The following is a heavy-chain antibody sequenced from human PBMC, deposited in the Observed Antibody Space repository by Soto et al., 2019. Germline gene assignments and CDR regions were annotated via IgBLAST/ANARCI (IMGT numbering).Heavy chain of an antibody. D-gene: IGHD1-26*01. V-gene: IGHV3-30-3*01. CDR3: AEDLSFGIVGAWGHYFEY. CDR1: GFTFSSFA. Sequence: QVQLVESGGGVLQPGRSLRLSCAASGFTFSSFAMHWVRQAPGKGLEWVAVISYDGSNTDYAESVKGRVTISRDNSKKTVYLEINSVRAEVRAVYHSAEDLSFGIVGAWGHYFEYWGQGTLVTVSS. J-gene: IGHJ4*02. CDR2: ISYDGSNT.